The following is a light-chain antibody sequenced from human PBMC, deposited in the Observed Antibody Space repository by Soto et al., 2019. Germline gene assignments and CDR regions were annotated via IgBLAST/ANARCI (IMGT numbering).Light chain of an antibody. CDR2: AAS. J-gene: IGKJ5*01. Sequence: DIQMTQSPSSLSASVGDRVTITCRASQSISSYLNWYQQKPGKAPKLLIYAASSLQSGVPSRFSGSGSGTDCHLTISSLQHEDFATDYFQQSYSPPITFGQGTRLEIK. V-gene: IGKV1-39*01. CDR3: QQSYSPPIT. CDR1: QSISSY.